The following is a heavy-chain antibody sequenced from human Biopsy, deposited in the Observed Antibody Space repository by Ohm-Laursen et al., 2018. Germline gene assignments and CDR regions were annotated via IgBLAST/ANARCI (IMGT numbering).Heavy chain of an antibody. V-gene: IGHV1-69*01. CDR3: ARRYCSSTSCSPPFYSWFDP. J-gene: IGHJ5*02. CDR2: IIPIFETI. CDR1: GGTFSSYA. D-gene: IGHD2-2*01. Sequence: SSVKVSCKASGGTFSSYAISWVRQAPGQGPEWMGGIIPIFETIDYAPKFQDRVTITADESTRTAYVELSSLKSEDTAVYYCARRYCSSTSCSPPFYSWFDPWGQGTLVTVSS.